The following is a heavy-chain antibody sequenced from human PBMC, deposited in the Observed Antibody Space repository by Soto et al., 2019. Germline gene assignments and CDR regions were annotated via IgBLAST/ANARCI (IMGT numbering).Heavy chain of an antibody. V-gene: IGHV4-61*01. D-gene: IGHD3-9*01. CDR1: GGSVSIGSYY. J-gene: IGHJ5*02. CDR2: IYYSGST. Sequence: SETLSLTCTVSGGSVSIGSYYWSCIRQPPGKGLEWIGYIYYSGSTNYNPSLKSRVTISVDTSKNQFSLKLSSVTAADTAVYYCARDISGLRYFDWLSSSPKEREHNWFDPWGQGTLVTVSS. CDR3: ARDISGLRYFDWLSSSPKEREHNWFDP.